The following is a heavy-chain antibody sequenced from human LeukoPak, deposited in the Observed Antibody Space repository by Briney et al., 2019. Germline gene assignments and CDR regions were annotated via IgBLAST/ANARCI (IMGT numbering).Heavy chain of an antibody. J-gene: IGHJ5*02. Sequence: SGGSLRLSRAASGLTGSHNYVSWVRQAPGKGLEWVSAVHTSGDTCYADSVKGRFTISRDTSKNTLYLQINSLRVEDTAVYYCIVFGDSNHWGQGTLVTVSS. CDR1: GLTGSHNY. D-gene: IGHD4-17*01. CDR2: VHTSGDT. V-gene: IGHV3-53*01. CDR3: IVFGDSNH.